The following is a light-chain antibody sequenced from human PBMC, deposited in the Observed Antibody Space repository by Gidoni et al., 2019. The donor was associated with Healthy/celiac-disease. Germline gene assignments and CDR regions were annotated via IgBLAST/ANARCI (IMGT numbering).Light chain of an antibody. Sequence: DIQMTQSPSSLSASVGDRVTITCQASQDISNYLNWYQQKPGKAPTLLIYDASNLETGVPSRFSGSGSGTDFTFTISSLQPEDIATYYCQQYDNPSITFXXXTRLEIK. CDR2: DAS. CDR3: QQYDNPSIT. V-gene: IGKV1-33*01. J-gene: IGKJ5*01. CDR1: QDISNY.